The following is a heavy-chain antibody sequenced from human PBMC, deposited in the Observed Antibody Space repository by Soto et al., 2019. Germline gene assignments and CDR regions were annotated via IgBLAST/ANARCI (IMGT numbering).Heavy chain of an antibody. Sequence: PGESLKISCKGPGYSFTSYWIGWVRQMPGKGLEWMGIIYPGDSDTRYSPSFQGQVTISADKSISTAYLQWSSLKASDTAMYYCARRLVGSSWYGWEYTDWFDPWGQGTLVTVSS. CDR1: GYSFTSYW. CDR2: IYPGDSDT. CDR3: ARRLVGSSWYGWEYTDWFDP. V-gene: IGHV5-51*01. D-gene: IGHD6-13*01. J-gene: IGHJ5*02.